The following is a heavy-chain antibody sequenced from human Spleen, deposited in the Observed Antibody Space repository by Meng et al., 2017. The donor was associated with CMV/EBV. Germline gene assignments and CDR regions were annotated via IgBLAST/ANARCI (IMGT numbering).Heavy chain of an antibody. D-gene: IGHD1-26*01. V-gene: IGHV3-9*01. Sequence: SLKISCAASGFTFDDYAMHWVRQAPGKGLEWVSGISWNSGSIGYADSVKGRFTISRDNAKNSLYLQMNSLRAEDTAVYYCAEVGATSDAFDIWGQGTMVTVSS. CDR1: GFTFDDYA. CDR2: ISWNSGSI. CDR3: AEVGATSDAFDI. J-gene: IGHJ3*02.